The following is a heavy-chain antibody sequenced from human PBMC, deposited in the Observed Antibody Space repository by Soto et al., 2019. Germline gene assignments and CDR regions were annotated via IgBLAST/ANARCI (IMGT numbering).Heavy chain of an antibody. D-gene: IGHD6-13*01. J-gene: IGHJ5*02. Sequence: SETLSLTCAVYGGSFSGYYWSWIRQPPGKGLEWIGEINHSGSTNYNPSLKSRVTISVDTSKNQFSLKLSSVTAADTAVYYCARYRGIAARSGCWFDPWGQGTLVTVS. CDR1: GGSFSGYY. CDR3: ARYRGIAARSGCWFDP. V-gene: IGHV4-34*01. CDR2: INHSGST.